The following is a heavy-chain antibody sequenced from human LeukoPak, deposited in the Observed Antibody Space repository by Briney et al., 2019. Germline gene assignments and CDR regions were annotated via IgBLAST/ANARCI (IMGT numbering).Heavy chain of an antibody. CDR3: AKKVSSSGSYEN. V-gene: IGHV3-23*01. CDR2: ISGSGGST. Sequence: PGGSLRLSCAASGFTFSSYAMSWVRQAPGKGLEWVSAISGSGGSTYHADSVKGRFTISRDNSKNTLYLQMNSLRAEDTAIYYCAKKVSSSGSYENWGQGTLVTVSS. D-gene: IGHD1-26*01. J-gene: IGHJ4*02. CDR1: GFTFSSYA.